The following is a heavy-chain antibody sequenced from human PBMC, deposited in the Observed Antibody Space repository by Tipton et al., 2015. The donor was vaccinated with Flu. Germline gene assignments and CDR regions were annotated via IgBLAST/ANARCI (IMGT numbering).Heavy chain of an antibody. CDR1: GGSISSYY. J-gene: IGHJ4*02. CDR2: VHYSGSS. V-gene: IGHV4-59*01. CDR3: AREWVGYSYVYFDF. D-gene: IGHD5-18*01. Sequence: TLSLTCTISGGSISSYYWTWVRQPPGKGLEWIGYVHYSGSSSYNPSLKSRVTISVDTSKDQLSLELNSVTAADTAVYYCAREWVGYSYVYFDFWGQGTLVTVSS.